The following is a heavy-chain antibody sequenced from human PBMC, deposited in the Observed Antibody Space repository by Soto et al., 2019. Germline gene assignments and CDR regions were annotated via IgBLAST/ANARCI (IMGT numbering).Heavy chain of an antibody. D-gene: IGHD3-10*02. J-gene: IGHJ6*02. Sequence: GGSLRLSCAASGFTFSSYAMGWVRQAPGKGLEWVSGIGVSGSNTHFADSVKGRFTISRDDSKNTLYLQMNSLRAEDTAVYYCAKRITMVGHYYGLDVWGQGTTVTVSS. CDR1: GFTFSSYA. V-gene: IGHV3-23*01. CDR3: AKRITMVGHYYGLDV. CDR2: IGVSGSNT.